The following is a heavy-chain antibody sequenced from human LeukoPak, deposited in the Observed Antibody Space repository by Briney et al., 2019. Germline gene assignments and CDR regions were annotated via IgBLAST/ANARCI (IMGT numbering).Heavy chain of an antibody. V-gene: IGHV4-34*01. J-gene: IGHJ4*02. CDR2: INHSGST. CDR3: ASLIGRLDY. CDR1: GGSLSGYY. Sequence: PSETLSLTCAVYGGSLSGYYWSWIRQPPGKGLEWIGEINHSGSTNYNPSLKSRVTISVDTSKNQLSLKLSSMTAADTAVYYCASLIGRLDYWGQGILVTVSS.